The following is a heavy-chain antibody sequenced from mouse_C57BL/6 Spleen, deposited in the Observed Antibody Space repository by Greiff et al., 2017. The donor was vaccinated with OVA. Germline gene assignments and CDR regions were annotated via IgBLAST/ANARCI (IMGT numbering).Heavy chain of an antibody. CDR1: GYTFTDYE. D-gene: IGHD1-1*01. CDR3: TRPLYGSSSSFDY. V-gene: IGHV1-15*01. Sequence: VQLVESGAELVRPGASVTLSCKASGYTFTDYEMHWVKQTPVHGLEWIGAIDPETGGTAYNQKFKGKAILTADKSSSTAYMELRSLTSEDSAVYYCTRPLYGSSSSFDYWGQGTTLTVSS. J-gene: IGHJ2*01. CDR2: IDPETGGT.